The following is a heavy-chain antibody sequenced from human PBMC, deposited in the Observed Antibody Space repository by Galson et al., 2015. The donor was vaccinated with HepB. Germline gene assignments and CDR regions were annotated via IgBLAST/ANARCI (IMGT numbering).Heavy chain of an antibody. V-gene: IGHV3-23*01. J-gene: IGHJ5*01. CDR3: AKGYGLFDS. D-gene: IGHD5-18*01. CDR1: GFAFHSHA. CDR2: ISGNGDST. Sequence: SLRLSCAASGFAFHSHAMRWVRQAPGKGLEWISGISGNGDSTFYVDSVKGRFTISRDNSKNTLYLQMNSLRAEDTALYFCAKGYGLFDSWGQGILVTVSS.